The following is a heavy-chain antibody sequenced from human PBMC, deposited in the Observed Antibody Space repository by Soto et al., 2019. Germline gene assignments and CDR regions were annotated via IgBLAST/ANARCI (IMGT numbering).Heavy chain of an antibody. CDR3: ARERIAVAGVYYYGMDV. V-gene: IGHV1-69*01. CDR2: IIPIFGTA. J-gene: IGHJ6*02. Sequence: QVQLVQSGAEVKKPGSSVKVSCKASGGTFSSYAISWVRQAPGQGLEWMGGIIPIFGTANYAQKFQGRVTITADESTSTAYMELSSLRSEDTAVYYCARERIAVAGVYYYGMDVWGQGTTVTVSS. D-gene: IGHD6-19*01. CDR1: GGTFSSYA.